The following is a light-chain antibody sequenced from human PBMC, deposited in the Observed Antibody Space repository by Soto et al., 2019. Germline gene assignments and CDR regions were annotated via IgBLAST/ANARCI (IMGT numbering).Light chain of an antibody. CDR2: RAS. Sequence: EIVMTQSPATLSVSPGERATLSCRASQSIGGDLAWYQQKAGQAPRLLIYRASSRATGIPARFSGSGSGTDFTLTISSLQSEDFAVSYCQQFNNWPITFGPGTKVDI. CDR3: QQFNNWPIT. V-gene: IGKV3-15*01. J-gene: IGKJ3*01. CDR1: QSIGGD.